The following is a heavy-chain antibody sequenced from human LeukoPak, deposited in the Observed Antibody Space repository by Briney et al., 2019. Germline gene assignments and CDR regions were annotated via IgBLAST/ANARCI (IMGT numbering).Heavy chain of an antibody. D-gene: IGHD3-9*01. Sequence: ASVKVSCKASGYTFTSYGISWVRQAPGQGLEWMGWISAYNGNTNYAQKLQGRVTMTTDTSTSTAYMELRSLRSDDTVVYYCARRGYDILAGYYDVDYWGQGTLVTVSS. V-gene: IGHV1-18*01. CDR1: GYTFTSYG. CDR3: ARRGYDILAGYYDVDY. CDR2: ISAYNGNT. J-gene: IGHJ4*02.